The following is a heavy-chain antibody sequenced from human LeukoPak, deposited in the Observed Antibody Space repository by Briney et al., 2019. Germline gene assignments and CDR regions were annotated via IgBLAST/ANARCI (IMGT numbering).Heavy chain of an antibody. V-gene: IGHV1-2*02. J-gene: IGHJ5*02. CDR2: INPNSGGT. CDR3: ARAMSPGVRVWFDP. Sequence: ASVKVSCKASGYTFTGYYMHWVRQAPGQGLEWMGWINPNSGGTNYAQKFQGRVTMTRDTSISTAYMELSRLRSDDTAVYYCARAMSPGVRVWFDPWGQGTLVTVSS. CDR1: GYTFTGYY. D-gene: IGHD7-27*01.